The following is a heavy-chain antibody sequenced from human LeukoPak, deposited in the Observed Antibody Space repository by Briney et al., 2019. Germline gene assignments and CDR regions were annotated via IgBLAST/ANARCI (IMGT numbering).Heavy chain of an antibody. CDR1: GFTFSSYW. CDR2: INSDGSTT. CDR3: AREGGGYSSEY. D-gene: IGHD6-13*01. Sequence: GGSLRLSCAASGFTFSSYWMHWVRQAPGKGLVWVSRINSDGSTTTYADSVTGRFTISRDNAKNSLYLQMNSLRAEDTAVYYCAREGGGYSSEYWGQGTLVTVSS. V-gene: IGHV3-74*01. J-gene: IGHJ4*02.